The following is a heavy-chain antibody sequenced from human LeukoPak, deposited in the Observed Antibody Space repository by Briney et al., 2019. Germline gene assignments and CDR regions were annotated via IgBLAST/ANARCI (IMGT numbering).Heavy chain of an antibody. D-gene: IGHD6-19*01. J-gene: IGHJ4*02. CDR2: ISGHNGHT. V-gene: IGHV1-18*04. Sequence: ASVKVSCKASGYTFTSYGINWARQAPGQGLEWMGWISGHNGHTNYVQKMQGRVTMTTDTSTNTAYMELRNLTSDDTAVYYCARGPGIAVAGVLDYWGQGSLVTVSS. CDR1: GYTFTSYG. CDR3: ARGPGIAVAGVLDY.